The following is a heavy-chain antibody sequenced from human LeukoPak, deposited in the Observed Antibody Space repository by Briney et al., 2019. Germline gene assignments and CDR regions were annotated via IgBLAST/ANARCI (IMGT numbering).Heavy chain of an antibody. CDR1: GGTFSSYT. CDR3: ARGLRFFAGGYMDV. CDR2: IIPILGIA. Sequence: SVKVSCKASGGTFSSYTISWVRQAPGQGLELMGRIIPILGIANYAQKFQGRVTITADKSTSTAYMELSSLRSEDTAVYYCARGLRFFAGGYMDVWGKGTTVTVSS. D-gene: IGHD3-3*01. V-gene: IGHV1-69*02. J-gene: IGHJ6*03.